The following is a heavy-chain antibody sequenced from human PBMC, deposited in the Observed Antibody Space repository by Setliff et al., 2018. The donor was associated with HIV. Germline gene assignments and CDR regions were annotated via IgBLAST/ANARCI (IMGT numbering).Heavy chain of an antibody. Sequence: SETLSLTCAVYGGSFSGYYWSWIRQPPGKGLEWIGEINHDRTTNYNPSLKSRVTISVDMSKNQFSLQLTSVTAADTAVYYCARHRDGGTYPLDYWGQGTLVTVSS. CDR3: ARHRDGGTYPLDY. CDR2: INHDRTT. J-gene: IGHJ4*02. V-gene: IGHV4-34*01. D-gene: IGHD1-26*01. CDR1: GGSFSGYY.